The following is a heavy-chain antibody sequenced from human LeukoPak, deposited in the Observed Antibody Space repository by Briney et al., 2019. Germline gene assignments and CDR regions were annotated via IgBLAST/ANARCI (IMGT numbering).Heavy chain of an antibody. Sequence: PSETLSLTCTVSGGSISSSSYYWGWIRQPPGKGLEWIGSIYYSGSSYYNPSLKSRVTISVDTSKSQFSLKLNSVTAADTAAYYCAKEVFRNYLFDYWGQGTLVTDSS. V-gene: IGHV4-39*02. J-gene: IGHJ4*02. D-gene: IGHD1-7*01. CDR1: GGSISSSSYY. CDR2: IYYSGSS. CDR3: AKEVFRNYLFDY.